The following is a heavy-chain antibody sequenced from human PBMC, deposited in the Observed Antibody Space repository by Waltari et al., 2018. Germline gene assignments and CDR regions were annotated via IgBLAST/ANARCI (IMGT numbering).Heavy chain of an antibody. CDR1: GFSSTAYT. J-gene: IGHJ6*02. Sequence: EAQLVESGGGLVNPGGSLRLSCTASGFSSTAYTIPWVRQAPGKGLEWIYLMNVIGDRKYYADSVKGRFTVSRDNAKNSLYLQLNSLRVEDTAVYFCAKDGIGLSRDVWGQGTTVIVSS. CDR3: AKDGIGLSRDV. D-gene: IGHD1-26*01. CDR2: MNVIGDRK. V-gene: IGHV3-21*05.